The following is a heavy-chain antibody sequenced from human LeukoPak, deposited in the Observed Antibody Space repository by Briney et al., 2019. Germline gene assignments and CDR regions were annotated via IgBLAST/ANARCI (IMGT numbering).Heavy chain of an antibody. CDR1: GDTISPYY. D-gene: IGHD2-15*01. CDR2: IYHSGST. J-gene: IGHJ4*02. CDR3: ARVGAVVVAAATSFDY. V-gene: IGHV4-38-2*02. Sequence: SETLSLTCTVSGDTISPYYWSWIRQPPGKGLEWIASIYHSGSTSFYNPSLKSRVTISVDTSKNHFSLKLSSLTAADTAVYYCARVGAVVVAAATSFDYWGQGTLVTVSS.